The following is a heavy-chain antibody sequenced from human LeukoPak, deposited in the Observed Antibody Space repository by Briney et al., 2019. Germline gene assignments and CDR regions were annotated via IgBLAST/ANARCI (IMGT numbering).Heavy chain of an antibody. CDR1: GGSISSSSYY. CDR3: ARGGIAVAEGGSYFDY. Sequence: SETLSLTCTVSGGSISSSSYYWGWIRQPPGKGLEWIGSIYYSGSTYYNPSLKSRVTISVDTSKNQFSLKLSSVTAADTAVYYCARGGIAVAEGGSYFDYWGQGTLVTVSS. D-gene: IGHD6-19*01. CDR2: IYYSGST. V-gene: IGHV4-39*01. J-gene: IGHJ4*02.